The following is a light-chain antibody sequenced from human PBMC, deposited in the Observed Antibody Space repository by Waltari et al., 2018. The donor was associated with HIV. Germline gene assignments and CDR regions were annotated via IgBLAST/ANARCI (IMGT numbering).Light chain of an antibody. CDR3: QVWDIRSDSVV. CDR2: DDS. V-gene: IGLV3-21*04. Sequence: SYVVTQPPSVSVAPGETATITCGGNKIGGESVHWDQQKPGQAPVLVIYDDSDRPSGVPGRLSAANAGNTATLTISRVEAGDEADYYCQVWDIRSDSVVFGGGTKLTVL. CDR1: KIGGES. J-gene: IGLJ2*01.